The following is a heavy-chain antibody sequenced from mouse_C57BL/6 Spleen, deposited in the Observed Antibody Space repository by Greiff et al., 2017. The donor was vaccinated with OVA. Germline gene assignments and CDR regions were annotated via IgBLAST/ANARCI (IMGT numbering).Heavy chain of an antibody. CDR3: ARRGGLPYFDY. Sequence: QVQLQQSGAELVRPGTSVKVSCKASGYAFTNYLIEWVKQRPGQGLEWIGVINPGSGGTNYNEKFKGKATLTADKSSSTAYMQLSSLTSEDSAVYFCARRGGLPYFDYWGQGTTLTVSS. J-gene: IGHJ2*01. CDR2: INPGSGGT. V-gene: IGHV1-54*01. D-gene: IGHD2-2*01. CDR1: GYAFTNYL.